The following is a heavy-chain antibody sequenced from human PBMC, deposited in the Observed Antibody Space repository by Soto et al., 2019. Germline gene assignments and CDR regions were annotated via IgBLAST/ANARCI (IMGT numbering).Heavy chain of an antibody. Sequence: GGSLRLSCAASGFTFSSYGMHWVRQAPGKGLEWAAVISYDGSNKYYADSVKGRFTISRDNSKNTLYLQMNSLRAEDTAVYYCAKSGAVVVGVAALDVWGQGTTVTVSS. V-gene: IGHV3-30*18. D-gene: IGHD2-15*01. CDR3: AKSGAVVVGVAALDV. J-gene: IGHJ6*02. CDR2: ISYDGSNK. CDR1: GFTFSSYG.